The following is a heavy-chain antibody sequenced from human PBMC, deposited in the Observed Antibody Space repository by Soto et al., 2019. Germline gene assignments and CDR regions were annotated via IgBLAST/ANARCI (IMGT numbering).Heavy chain of an antibody. J-gene: IGHJ6*02. CDR3: ARASDIVVVPAAGTRSNYGMDV. D-gene: IGHD2-2*01. CDR2: INAGNGNT. V-gene: IGHV1-3*01. Sequence: GASVKVSCKASGYTFTSYAMHWVRQAPGQRLEWMGWINAGNGNTKYSQKFQGRVTITRDTSASTAYMELSSLRSEDTAVYYCARASDIVVVPAAGTRSNYGMDVWGQGTTVTVSS. CDR1: GYTFTSYA.